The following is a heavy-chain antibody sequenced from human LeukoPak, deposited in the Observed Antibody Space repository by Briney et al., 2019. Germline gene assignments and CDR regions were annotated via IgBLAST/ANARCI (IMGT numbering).Heavy chain of an antibody. D-gene: IGHD5-12*01. CDR3: ARGVRSDIVATGGLTDI. CDR2: IKQDGSEK. J-gene: IGHJ3*02. CDR1: GFTFSSYW. V-gene: IGHV3-7*01. Sequence: PGGSLRLSCAASGFTFSSYWMSWVRQAAGKGREWVAYIKQDGSEKYYVDSVKGRFTISRDNAKNSLYLQMNSLRAEDTAVYYCARGVRSDIVATGGLTDIWGQGTMVTVSS.